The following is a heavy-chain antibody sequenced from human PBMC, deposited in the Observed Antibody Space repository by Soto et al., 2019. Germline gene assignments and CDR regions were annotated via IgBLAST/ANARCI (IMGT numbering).Heavy chain of an antibody. D-gene: IGHD5-18*01. Sequence: QVQLVESGGGVVQPGRSLRLSCAASGFTFSSYAMHWVRQAPGKGLEWVAVISYDGSNKYYADSVKGRFTISRDNSKNTLYLQKNSLRAEDTAVYYCARDRRGYSYGTYYYYGMDVWGQGTTVTVSS. J-gene: IGHJ6*02. CDR3: ARDRRGYSYGTYYYYGMDV. CDR1: GFTFSSYA. CDR2: ISYDGSNK. V-gene: IGHV3-30-3*01.